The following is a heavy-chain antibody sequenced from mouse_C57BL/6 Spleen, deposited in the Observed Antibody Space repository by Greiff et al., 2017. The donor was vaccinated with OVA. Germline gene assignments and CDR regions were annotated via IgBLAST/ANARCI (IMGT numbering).Heavy chain of an antibody. J-gene: IGHJ4*01. Sequence: VQLQQSGAELVKPGASVKMSCKASGYTFTSYWITWVKQRPGQGLEWIGDIYPGSGSTNYNEKFKSKATLTVDTSSSTAYMQLSSLTSEDSAVYYCARRGYGTLMDYWGQGTSVTVSS. CDR2: IYPGSGST. V-gene: IGHV1-55*01. CDR1: GYTFTSYW. D-gene: IGHD1-1*01. CDR3: ARRGYGTLMDY.